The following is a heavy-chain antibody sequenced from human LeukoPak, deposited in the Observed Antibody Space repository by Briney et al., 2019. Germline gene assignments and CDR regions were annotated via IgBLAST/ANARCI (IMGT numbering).Heavy chain of an antibody. CDR1: GGSISSSSYY. J-gene: IGHJ6*03. CDR3: ARDDRYYDILTGYAYYYYYMDV. CDR2: INHSGST. D-gene: IGHD3-9*01. V-gene: IGHV4-39*07. Sequence: SETLSLTCTVSGGSISSSSYYWGWIRQPPGKGLEWIGEINHSGSTNYNPSLKSRVTISVDTSKNQFSLKLSSVTAADTAVYYCARDDRYYDILTGYAYYYYYMDVWGKGTTVTVSS.